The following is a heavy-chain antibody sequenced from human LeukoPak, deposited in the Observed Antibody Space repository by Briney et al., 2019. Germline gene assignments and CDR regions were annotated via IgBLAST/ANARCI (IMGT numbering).Heavy chain of an antibody. CDR3: ARDYTATMIVVVLGLDY. D-gene: IGHD3-22*01. CDR1: GFTFSSYA. J-gene: IGHJ4*02. CDR2: ISYDGSNK. Sequence: GRSLRLSCAASGFTFSSYAMHWVRQAPGKGLEWVAVISYDGSNKYYADSVKGRFTISRDNSKNTLYLQMNSLRAEDTAVYYCARDYTATMIVVVLGLDYWGQGTLVTVSS. V-gene: IGHV3-30-3*01.